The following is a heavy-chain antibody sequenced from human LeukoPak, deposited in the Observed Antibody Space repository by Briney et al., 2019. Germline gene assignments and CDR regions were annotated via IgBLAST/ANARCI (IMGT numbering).Heavy chain of an antibody. CDR3: ARDLGYCTNGVCYTLIFDY. Sequence: ASAKVSCKASGYTFTSYGISWVRQAPGQGLEWMGWISAYNGNTNYAQKLQGRVTMTTDTSTSTAYMELRSLRSDDTAVYYCARDLGYCTNGVCYTLIFDYWGQGTLVTVSS. V-gene: IGHV1-18*01. J-gene: IGHJ4*02. D-gene: IGHD2-8*01. CDR2: ISAYNGNT. CDR1: GYTFTSYG.